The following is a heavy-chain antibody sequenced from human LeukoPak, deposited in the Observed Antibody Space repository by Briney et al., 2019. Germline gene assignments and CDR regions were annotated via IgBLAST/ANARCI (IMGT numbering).Heavy chain of an antibody. Sequence: ASVKVSCKASGYTFSGYYMHWVRQAPGQGLEWMGRINPNSGDTNFAQRFQGRVTMTRDTSISTAYMELSRLRFDDTAVYYCARVKAGIVGALSHWGQGTLVTVS. D-gene: IGHD1-26*01. J-gene: IGHJ4*02. V-gene: IGHV1-2*06. CDR3: ARVKAGIVGALSH. CDR1: GYTFSGYY. CDR2: INPNSGDT.